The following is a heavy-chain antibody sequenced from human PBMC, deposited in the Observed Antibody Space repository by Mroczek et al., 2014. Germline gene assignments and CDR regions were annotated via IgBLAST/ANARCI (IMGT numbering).Heavy chain of an antibody. CDR3: ARDAPYYYDSSGYQADY. CDR2: ISSSSSYI. D-gene: IGHD3-22*01. V-gene: IGHV3-21*01. J-gene: IGHJ4*02. Sequence: GGPLRLSCAASGFTFSSYSMNWVRQAPGKGLEWVSSISSSSSYIYYADSVKGRFTISRDNAKNSLYLQMNSLRAEDTAVYYCARDAPYYYDSSGYQADYWGQGTLVTVSS. CDR1: GFTFSSYS.